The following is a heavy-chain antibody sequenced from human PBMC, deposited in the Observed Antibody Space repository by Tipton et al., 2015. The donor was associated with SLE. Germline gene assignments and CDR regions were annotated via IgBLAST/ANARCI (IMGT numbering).Heavy chain of an antibody. CDR1: GHSISTTYY. CDR2: IYHSGST. CDR3: ARHGRIEMATVKGLFDP. Sequence: LRLSCTVSGHSISTTYYWGWIRQPPGKGLEWIGNIYHSGSTFYNPSLESRVTISVDTSKNHFSLKLSSVTAADTAIYYCARHGRIEMATVKGLFDPWGQGTLVIVSS. V-gene: IGHV4-38-2*02. D-gene: IGHD5-24*01. J-gene: IGHJ5*02.